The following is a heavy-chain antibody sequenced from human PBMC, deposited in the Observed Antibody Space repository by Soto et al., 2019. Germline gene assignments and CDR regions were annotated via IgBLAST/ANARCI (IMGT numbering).Heavy chain of an antibody. CDR2: IYYSGST. D-gene: IGHD3-3*01. CDR3: ARVPANYDFWSGYSIYFDY. Sequence: SETLSLTCTVSGGSISSYYWSWFRQPPGKGLEWIGYIYYSGSTNYNPSLKSRVTISVDTSKNQFSLKLSSVTAADTAVYYCARVPANYDFWSGYSIYFDYWGQGTLVTVSS. J-gene: IGHJ4*02. CDR1: GGSISSYY. V-gene: IGHV4-59*01.